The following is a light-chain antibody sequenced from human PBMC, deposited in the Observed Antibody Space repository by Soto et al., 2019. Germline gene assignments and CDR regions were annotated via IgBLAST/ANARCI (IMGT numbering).Light chain of an antibody. CDR2: GAS. CDR1: QSVSTN. Sequence: ETVMTHSPATLSVSPCERATLSFSASQSVSTNLAWYQQKPGQAPRLLIYGASRRATGFPARFSGSGSGTDFTLTISSLQSEDFAVYYCQQYDNWPWTFGQGTKVDIK. V-gene: IGKV3-15*01. J-gene: IGKJ1*01. CDR3: QQYDNWPWT.